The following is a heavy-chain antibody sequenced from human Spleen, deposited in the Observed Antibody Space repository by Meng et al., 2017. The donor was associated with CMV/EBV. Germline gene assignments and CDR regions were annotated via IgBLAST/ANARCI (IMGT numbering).Heavy chain of an antibody. Sequence: GESLKISCAASGFTFSSYEMNWGRQAPGKGLEWVSYISHTGNIIYYADSVKGRFTISRDNAKNSLYLQMNRLRAEDTALYYCARDRGFEESARYCSGGTCGPWGQGALVTVSS. CDR1: GFTFSSYE. CDR3: ARDRGFEESARYCSGGTCGP. CDR2: ISHTGNII. D-gene: IGHD2-15*01. J-gene: IGHJ5*02. V-gene: IGHV3-48*03.